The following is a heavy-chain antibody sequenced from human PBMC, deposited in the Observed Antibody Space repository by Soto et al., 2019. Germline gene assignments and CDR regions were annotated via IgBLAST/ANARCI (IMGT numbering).Heavy chain of an antibody. Sequence: GGSLRLSCAASGFTFSSYWMHWVRQAPGKGLVWVSRINSDGSSTSYADSVKGRFTISRDNAKNTLYLQMNSLRAEDTAMYYCARESKGLSYYYDSSGYYNDYWGQGTLVTVSS. CDR2: INSDGSST. D-gene: IGHD3-22*01. J-gene: IGHJ4*02. V-gene: IGHV3-74*01. CDR1: GFTFSSYW. CDR3: ARESKGLSYYYDSSGYYNDY.